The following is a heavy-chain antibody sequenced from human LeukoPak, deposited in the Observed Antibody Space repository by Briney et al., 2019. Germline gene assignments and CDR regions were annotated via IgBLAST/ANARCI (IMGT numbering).Heavy chain of an antibody. CDR1: GGSLSGYY. CDR3: ARGRLGDFDY. V-gene: IGHV4-34*01. Sequence: PSETLSLTCAVYGGSLSGYYWSWIRQPPGKGLEWIGEINHSGSTNYNPSLKSRVTISVDTSKNQFSLKLSSVTAADTAVYYCARGRLGDFDYWGQGTLVTVSS. CDR2: INHSGST. J-gene: IGHJ4*02. D-gene: IGHD3-16*01.